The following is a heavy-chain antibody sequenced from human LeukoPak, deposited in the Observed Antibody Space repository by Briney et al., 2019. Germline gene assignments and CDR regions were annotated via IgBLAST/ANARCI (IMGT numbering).Heavy chain of an antibody. CDR2: ISAYNGNT. D-gene: IGHD6-6*01. J-gene: IGHJ6*02. CDR3: ARDKEYSSSSAYYYGMDV. CDR1: GYTFTSYG. Sequence: ASVKVSCKASGYTFTSYGISWVRQAPGQGLEWMGWISAYNGNTNYAQKLQGRVTMTTDTSTSTAYMELRSLRSDDTAVYYCARDKEYSSSSAYYYGMDVWAKGPRSPSP. V-gene: IGHV1-18*01.